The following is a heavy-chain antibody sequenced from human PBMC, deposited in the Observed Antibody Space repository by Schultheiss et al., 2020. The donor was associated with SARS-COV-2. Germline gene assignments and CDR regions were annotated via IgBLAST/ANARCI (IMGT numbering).Heavy chain of an antibody. D-gene: IGHD1-26*01. CDR1: GFTFSSYA. CDR2: ISETGGRT. V-gene: IGHV3-23*01. Sequence: GESLKISCAASGFTFSSYAMSWVRQAPGKGLEWVSGISETGGRTYYADSVKGRFTISRDNSKSTLFLQMDSLRVEDTAVYFCAKDQSYSGTYRVIGGQGTLVTVSS. CDR3: AKDQSYSGTYRVI. J-gene: IGHJ4*02.